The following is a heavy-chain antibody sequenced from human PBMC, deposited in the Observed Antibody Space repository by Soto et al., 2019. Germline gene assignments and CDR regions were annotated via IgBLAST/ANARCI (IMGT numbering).Heavy chain of an antibody. J-gene: IGHJ4*02. V-gene: IGHV3-23*01. Sequence: GGSLRLSCAASGFTFSSYAMSWVRQAPGKGLEWVSAISGSGGSTYYADSVKGRFTISRDNSKNTLYLQMNSLRAEDTAVYYCAKGPPSVLLWFGPWAGWGQGTLVTVSS. CDR2: ISGSGGST. D-gene: IGHD3-10*01. CDR1: GFTFSSYA. CDR3: AKGPPSVLLWFGPWAG.